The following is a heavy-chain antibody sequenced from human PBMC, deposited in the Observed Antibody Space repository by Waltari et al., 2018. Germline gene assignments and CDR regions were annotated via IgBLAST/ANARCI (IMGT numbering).Heavy chain of an antibody. J-gene: IGHJ1*01. V-gene: IGHV3-7*01. CDR2: IKQDGSEK. CDR3: ASGIDYYDSSGYPQWFQH. D-gene: IGHD3-22*01. Sequence: EVQLVESGGGLVQPGGSLRLSCAASGFTFSSYWMSWVRKAQGKGLEWVANIKQDGSEKYYVDSVKGRFTISRDNSKNSLYLQMNSLRAEDTAVYYCASGIDYYDSSGYPQWFQHWGQGTLVTVSS. CDR1: GFTFSSYW.